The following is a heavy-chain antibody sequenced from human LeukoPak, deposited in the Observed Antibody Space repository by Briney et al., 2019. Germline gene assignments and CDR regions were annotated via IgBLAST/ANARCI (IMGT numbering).Heavy chain of an antibody. J-gene: IGHJ4*02. Sequence: GGSLSLSCAASGFSFTHYSMSGVRQGPGKGLVWVATIDLDGTWTAYVGSVKGRFTISRDNVHNSLHLHMHSLRADDTAGYYCARLFDRVTTYDYWGQGTQVTVSS. CDR2: IDLDGTWT. D-gene: IGHD4-17*01. CDR1: GFSFTHYS. CDR3: ARLFDRVTTYDY. V-gene: IGHV3-7*01.